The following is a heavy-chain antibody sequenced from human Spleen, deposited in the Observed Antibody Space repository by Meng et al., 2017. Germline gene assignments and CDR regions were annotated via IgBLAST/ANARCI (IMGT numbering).Heavy chain of an antibody. V-gene: IGHV4-4*02. CDR3: ASYNSGWPQFDS. J-gene: IGHJ4*02. CDR1: GFTFGSYS. CDR2: IYHSGST. D-gene: IGHD6-19*01. Sequence: QVQLVESGGAVGQPGRSLGLSCEAAGFTFGSYSMHWVRQAPGKGLEWVGEIYHSGSTNYNPSLKSRVTMSVDKSKNQFSLKLTSVTAADTAVYYCASYNSGWPQFDSWGQGILVTVSS.